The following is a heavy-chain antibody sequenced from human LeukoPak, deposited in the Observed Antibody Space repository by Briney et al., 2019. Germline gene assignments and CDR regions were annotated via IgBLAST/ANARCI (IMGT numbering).Heavy chain of an antibody. J-gene: IGHJ6*02. V-gene: IGHV4-39*01. CDR1: GGSISSSSYY. CDR3: ARRPSMDV. CDR2: IHYTGST. Sequence: PSETLSLTCSVSGGSISSSSYYWGWIRQPPGKGLEWTGSIHYTGSTFYNPSLKGRVTISVDTSKHQFSLNLSSVTAADAAIYYCARRPSMDVWGQGTTVTVSS.